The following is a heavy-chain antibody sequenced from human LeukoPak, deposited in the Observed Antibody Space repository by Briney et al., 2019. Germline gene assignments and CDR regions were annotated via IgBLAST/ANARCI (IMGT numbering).Heavy chain of an antibody. CDR1: GFTFSSYG. D-gene: IGHD3-22*01. CDR2: IWYDGSNK. V-gene: IGHV3-33*01. J-gene: IGHJ3*02. CDR3: ARDMVLYYDSSGDDAFDI. Sequence: PGRSLRLSCAASGFTFSSYGMHWVRQAPGKGLEWVAVIWYDGSNKYYADSVKGRFTISRDNSKNTLYLQMNSLRAEDTAVYYCARDMVLYYDSSGDDAFDIWGQGTMVTVSS.